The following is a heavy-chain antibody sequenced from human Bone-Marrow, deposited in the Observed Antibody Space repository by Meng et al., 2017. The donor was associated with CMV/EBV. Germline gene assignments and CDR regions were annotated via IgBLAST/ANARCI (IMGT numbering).Heavy chain of an antibody. CDR3: VKGGHLGDY. CDR1: GFTFSSSW. V-gene: IGHV3-74*03. J-gene: IGHJ4*02. Sequence: GESLKISCAASGFTFSSSWMHWVRQAPGKGLVWVSHINSDGSDTKYADSVKDRLTISRDNAKNTLYLQMNTLRAEDTAVYYCVKGGHLGDYWGQGTLVTVSS. D-gene: IGHD3-10*01. CDR2: INSDGSDT.